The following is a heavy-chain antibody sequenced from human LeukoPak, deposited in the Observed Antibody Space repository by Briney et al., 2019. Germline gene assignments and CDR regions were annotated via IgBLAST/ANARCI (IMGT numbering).Heavy chain of an antibody. CDR3: ARHAWYSGSYSPAHFYDY. V-gene: IGHV4-59*08. J-gene: IGHJ4*02. CDR1: GGSISSYY. Sequence: SETLSLTCTVSGGSISSYYWSWIRQPPGKGLEWIGYIYYSGSTNYNPSLKSRVTISVDTSKNQFSLKLSSVTAADTAVYYCARHAWYSGSYSPAHFYDYWGQGTLVTVSS. D-gene: IGHD1-26*01. CDR2: IYYSGST.